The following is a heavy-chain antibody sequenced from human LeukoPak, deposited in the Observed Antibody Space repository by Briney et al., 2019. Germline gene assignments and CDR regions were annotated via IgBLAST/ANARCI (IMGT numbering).Heavy chain of an antibody. J-gene: IGHJ4*02. CDR2: IKQDGSEK. Sequence: GWSLRLSCAASGFTFSSYWMTWVRQAPGKGLEWVANIKQDGSEKYYVDSVKGRFTISRDNAKNSLYLQMNSLRAEDTAVYYCARVFRGPRGYFDYWGQGTLVTVSS. CDR3: ARVFRGPRGYFDY. D-gene: IGHD3-16*01. V-gene: IGHV3-7*01. CDR1: GFTFSSYW.